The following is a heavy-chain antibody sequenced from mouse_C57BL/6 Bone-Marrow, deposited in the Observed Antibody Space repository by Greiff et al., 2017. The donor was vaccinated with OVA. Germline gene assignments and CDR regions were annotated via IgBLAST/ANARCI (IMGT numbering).Heavy chain of an antibody. J-gene: IGHJ1*03. V-gene: IGHV1-81*01. D-gene: IGHD2-1*01. CDR3: ARRGNYPSYCYFDV. Sequence: LQESGAELARPGASVKLSCKASGYTFTSYGISWVKQRTGQGLEWIGEIYPRSGNTYYNEKFKGKATLTADKSSSTAYMELRSLTSEDSAVYICARRGNYPSYCYFDVWGTGTTVTVSS. CDR2: IYPRSGNT. CDR1: GYTFTSYG.